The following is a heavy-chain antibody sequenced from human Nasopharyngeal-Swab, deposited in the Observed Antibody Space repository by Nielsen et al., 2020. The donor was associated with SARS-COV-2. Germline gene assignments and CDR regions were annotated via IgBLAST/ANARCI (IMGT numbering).Heavy chain of an antibody. CDR2: ISPNSGFT. CDR1: GHTFTDFD. Sequence: ASVKVSCKASGHTFTDFDVNWVRQATGQGLEWMGWISPNSGFTGYAEKFEGRVTMTRNIATSTVYLELTSLGFEDTAVYYCARGLGAPSSVWHWGPGSQVTVSS. D-gene: IGHD3-10*01. V-gene: IGHV1-8*01. CDR3: ARGLGAPSSVWH. J-gene: IGHJ1*01.